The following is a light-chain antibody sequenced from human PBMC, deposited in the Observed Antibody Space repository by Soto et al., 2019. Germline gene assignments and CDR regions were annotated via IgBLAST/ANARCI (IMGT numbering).Light chain of an antibody. CDR3: SSYARNRDVL. V-gene: IGLV2-8*01. CDR2: EVS. Sequence: QSALTQPPSASGSPGQSVAISCTGTSSDVGGYSYVSWYQQHPGKAPKLMIYEVSKRPSGVPDRFSGSRSGNTASLTVSGRQAEDEADYYCSSYARNRDVLFGGGTQLTVL. J-gene: IGLJ2*01. CDR1: SSDVGGYSY.